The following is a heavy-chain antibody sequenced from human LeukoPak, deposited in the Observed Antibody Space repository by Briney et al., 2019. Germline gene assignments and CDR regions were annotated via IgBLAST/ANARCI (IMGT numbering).Heavy chain of an antibody. J-gene: IGHJ5*02. CDR3: AKDRIVVVPAASWFDP. CDR1: GFTFSSYA. V-gene: IGHV3-23*01. CDR2: ISGSGGST. D-gene: IGHD2-2*01. Sequence: GASLRLSCAASGFTFSSYAMSWARQAPGKGLEWVSAISGSGGSTYYADSVKGRFTISRDNSKNTLYLQMNSLRAEDTAVYYCAKDRIVVVPAASWFDPWGQGTLVTVSS.